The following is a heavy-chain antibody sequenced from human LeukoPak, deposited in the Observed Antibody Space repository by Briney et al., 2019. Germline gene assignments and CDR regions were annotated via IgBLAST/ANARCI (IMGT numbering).Heavy chain of an antibody. Sequence: PSQTLSLTCTVSGASISSVGYYWSWIRQHPGKGLEWIGYTYYSGSTNYNPSLKSRVTISVDTSKNQFSLKLSSVTAADTAVYYCASPGRSSTTLGAFDIWGQGTMVTVSS. V-gene: IGHV4-31*03. CDR1: GASISSVGYY. CDR3: ASPGRSSTTLGAFDI. J-gene: IGHJ3*02. CDR2: TYYSGST. D-gene: IGHD2-2*01.